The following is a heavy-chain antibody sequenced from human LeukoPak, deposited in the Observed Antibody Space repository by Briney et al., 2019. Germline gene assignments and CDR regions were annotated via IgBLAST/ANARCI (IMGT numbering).Heavy chain of an antibody. J-gene: IGHJ4*02. CDR1: GFTFSSYW. D-gene: IGHD3-10*02. Sequence: GGSLRLSCAASGFTFSSYWMSWVRQAPGKGLEWVANIKQDGSEKYYVDSVKGRFTISRDNAKKSLYMQMNSLRVEDTAVYYCARFHYDRGVIDYWGQGTLVTVSS. V-gene: IGHV3-7*01. CDR2: IKQDGSEK. CDR3: ARFHYDRGVIDY.